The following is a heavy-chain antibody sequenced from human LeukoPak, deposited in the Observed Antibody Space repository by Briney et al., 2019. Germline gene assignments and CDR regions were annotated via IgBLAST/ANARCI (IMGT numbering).Heavy chain of an antibody. D-gene: IGHD4/OR15-4a*01. CDR3: ARSTSSEGASHYRAFDY. V-gene: IGHV3-7*01. CDR2: IKQDGSER. J-gene: IGHJ4*02. CDR1: GFTFSSYS. Sequence: PGGSLRLSCAASGFTFSSYSMNWVRQAPGKGPEWVANIKQDGSERKYVESVKGRFTISRDNAKNSLYLQMDSLSAEDTAVYFCARSTSSEGASHYRAFDYWGLGTLVTVSS.